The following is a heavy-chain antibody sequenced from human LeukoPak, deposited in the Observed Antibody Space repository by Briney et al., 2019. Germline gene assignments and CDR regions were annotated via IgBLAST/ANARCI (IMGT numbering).Heavy chain of an antibody. Sequence: SETLSLTCTVPGGSISSYYWSWIRQPPGKGLEWIGYIYYSGSTNYNPSLKSRVTISVDTSKNQFSLKLSSVTAADTAVYYCARDEPAGYFDYWGQGTLVTVSS. V-gene: IGHV4-59*01. CDR2: IYYSGST. CDR3: ARDEPAGYFDY. CDR1: GGSISSYY. D-gene: IGHD1-14*01. J-gene: IGHJ4*02.